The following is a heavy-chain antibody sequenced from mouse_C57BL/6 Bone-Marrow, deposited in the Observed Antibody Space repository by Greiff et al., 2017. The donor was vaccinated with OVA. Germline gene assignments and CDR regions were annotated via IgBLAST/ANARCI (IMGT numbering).Heavy chain of an antibody. CDR2: ISNLAYSI. CDR3: ARSRYAYFDY. J-gene: IGHJ2*01. V-gene: IGHV5-15*01. D-gene: IGHD1-1*01. CDR1: GFTFSDYG. Sequence: EVKLMESGGGLVQPGGSLKLSCAASGFTFSDYGMAWVRQAPRKGPEWVAFISNLAYSIYYADTVTGRFTISREKAKNTLYLEMSSLRSEDTAMYYCARSRYAYFDYWGQGTTLTVSS.